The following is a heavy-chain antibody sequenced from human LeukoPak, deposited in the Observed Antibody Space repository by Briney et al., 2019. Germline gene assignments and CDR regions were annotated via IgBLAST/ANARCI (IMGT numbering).Heavy chain of an antibody. J-gene: IGHJ3*02. Sequence: RRCLRLSCAASGFTFVDYAMHWVRQAPGKGLGWVSRISWNVGRIGYAESMKGRFTISRDNAKNSLYLQMNSLRAEDTALYYCAKDISRYYYDSRGRRNAFDIWGQGTMVTVSS. V-gene: IGHV3-9*01. D-gene: IGHD3-22*01. CDR2: ISWNVGRI. CDR1: GFTFVDYA. CDR3: AKDISRYYYDSRGRRNAFDI.